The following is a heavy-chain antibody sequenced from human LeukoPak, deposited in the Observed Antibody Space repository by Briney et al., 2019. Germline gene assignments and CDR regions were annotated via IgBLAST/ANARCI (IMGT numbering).Heavy chain of an antibody. Sequence: SETLSLTCTVSGGSISSSSYYWGWIRQPPGKGLEWIGSIYYSGSTYYNPSLKSRVTISVDTSKNQFSLKLSSVTAADTAVYYCARDPPYTVAKRFDYWGQGTLVTVSS. J-gene: IGHJ4*02. V-gene: IGHV4-39*07. CDR3: ARDPPYTVAKRFDY. D-gene: IGHD5-12*01. CDR1: GGSISSSSYY. CDR2: IYYSGST.